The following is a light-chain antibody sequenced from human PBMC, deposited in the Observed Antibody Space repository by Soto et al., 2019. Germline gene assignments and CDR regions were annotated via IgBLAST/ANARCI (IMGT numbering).Light chain of an antibody. CDR1: SSDVGGYNY. V-gene: IGLV2-8*01. Sequence: QSVLTQPPSASGSPGQSVTISCTGTSSDVGGYNYVSRYQQHPGKVPKLMIYEVSKRPSGVPDRFSGSKSGNTASLTVSGLQAEDEADYYCNSYAGSNNWVFGGGTKLTVL. J-gene: IGLJ3*02. CDR2: EVS. CDR3: NSYAGSNNWV.